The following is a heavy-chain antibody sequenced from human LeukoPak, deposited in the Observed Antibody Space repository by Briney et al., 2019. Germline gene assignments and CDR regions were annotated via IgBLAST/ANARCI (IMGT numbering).Heavy chain of an antibody. V-gene: IGHV1-2*02. CDR3: ARDAYYYDSSGYSV. D-gene: IGHD3-22*01. CDR2: INPNSGGT. CDR1: GYTFTGYY. J-gene: IGHJ4*02. Sequence: AASVKVSCKASGYTFTGYYMHWVRQAPGQGLEWMGWINPNSGGTNYAQKFQGRVTMTRDTSISTAYMELSRLRSDDTAVYYCARDAYYYDSSGYSVGGQGTLVTVSS.